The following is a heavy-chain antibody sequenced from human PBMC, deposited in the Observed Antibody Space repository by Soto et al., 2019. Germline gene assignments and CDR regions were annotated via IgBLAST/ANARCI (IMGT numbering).Heavy chain of an antibody. J-gene: IGHJ4*02. CDR3: ARYRREAVAGYTLDN. CDR1: GGSISSNY. CDR2: VYNSGST. D-gene: IGHD6-13*01. V-gene: IGHV4-59*01. Sequence: SETLSLTCTVSGGSISSNYWAWVRQPPGKGLEWIGYVYNSGSTNYNPSLKSRVTISEDTSKSQFSLKVNSMTAADTAVYYCARYRREAVAGYTLDNWGQGILVTVSS.